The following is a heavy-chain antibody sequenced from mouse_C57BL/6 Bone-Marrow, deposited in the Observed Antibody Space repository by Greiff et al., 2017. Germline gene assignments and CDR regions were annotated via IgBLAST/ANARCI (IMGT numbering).Heavy chain of an antibody. CDR1: GFTFSDYY. V-gene: IGHV5-12*01. CDR2: ISNGGGST. J-gene: IGHJ2*01. Sequence: EVKVVESGGGLVQPGGSLKLSCAASGFTFSDYYMYWVRQTPEKRLEWVAYISNGGGSTYSPDTVKGRFTISRDNAKNTLYLQMSRLKSEDTAMYYCARDYYGNYVDYWGQGTTLTVSS. D-gene: IGHD2-1*01. CDR3: ARDYYGNYVDY.